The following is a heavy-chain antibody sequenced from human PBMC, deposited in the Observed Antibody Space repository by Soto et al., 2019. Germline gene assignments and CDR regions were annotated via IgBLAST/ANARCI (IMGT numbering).Heavy chain of an antibody. V-gene: IGHV1-69*13. CDR2: IIPIFGTA. D-gene: IGHD2-15*01. J-gene: IGHJ5*02. CDR3: ARAYCSGGSCYRELFHNWFDP. CDR1: GGTFSSYA. Sequence: SVKVSCKASGGTFSSYAISWVRQAPGQGLEWMGGIIPIFGTANYAQKFQGRVTITADESASTAYMELSSLRSEDTAVYYCARAYCSGGSCYRELFHNWFDPWGQGTLVTVSS.